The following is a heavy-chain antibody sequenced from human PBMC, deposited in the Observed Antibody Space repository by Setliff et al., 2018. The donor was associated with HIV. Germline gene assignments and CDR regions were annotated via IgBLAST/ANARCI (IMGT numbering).Heavy chain of an antibody. J-gene: IGHJ1*01. CDR1: GVSVSSGGYY. V-gene: IGHV4-31*03. D-gene: IGHD1-1*01. CDR3: ARGGSTTWDLAEYFQH. CDR2: VYYTGTA. Sequence: SETLSLTCSVSGVSVSSGGYYWSWIRQHPGKGLEWIGYVYYTGTAYFNPSLKSRITISVDTSKNQFSLKLGFVTAADTAVYYCARGGSTTWDLAEYFQHWGHGTLVTVSS.